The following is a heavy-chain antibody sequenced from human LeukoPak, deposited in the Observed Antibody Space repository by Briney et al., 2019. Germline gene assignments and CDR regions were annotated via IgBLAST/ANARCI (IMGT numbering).Heavy chain of an antibody. CDR1: GFTFDDYA. D-gene: IGHD3-10*01. V-gene: IGHV3-74*01. CDR2: INSDGSST. CDR3: ARDSSHGSGSYSLPGDAFDI. Sequence: GGSLRLSCAASGFTFDDYAMHWVRQAPGKGLVWVSRINSDGSSTSYADSVKGRFTISRDNAKNTLYLQMNSLRAEDTAVYYCARDSSHGSGSYSLPGDAFDIWGQGTMVTVSS. J-gene: IGHJ3*02.